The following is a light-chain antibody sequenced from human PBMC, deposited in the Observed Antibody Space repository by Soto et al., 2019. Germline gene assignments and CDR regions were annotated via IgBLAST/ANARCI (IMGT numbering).Light chain of an antibody. V-gene: IGKV3-20*01. J-gene: IGKJ1*01. CDR2: GAS. Sequence: EIVLTQSPGTLSLSPGERATPSCRASQSVSSSYLAWYQQKPGQALRLLIYGASSRATGIPDRFSGSGSGTDFTLTISRLEPEDFAVYYCQQYGSSPWTFGQGTKVEIK. CDR1: QSVSSSY. CDR3: QQYGSSPWT.